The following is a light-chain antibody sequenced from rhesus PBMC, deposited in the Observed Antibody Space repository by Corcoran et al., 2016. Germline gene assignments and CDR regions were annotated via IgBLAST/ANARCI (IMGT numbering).Light chain of an antibody. CDR1: ENVNNY. Sequence: DIQMTQSPSSLSASVGDRVTITCRASENVNNYLHWYQQKPGKAPKLLINKASTLESGVPSRFSGSGSVKDFTLTISSLQPEDFATYYCQQYSRSPRTFGQGTKVEIK. V-gene: IGKV1-74*01. J-gene: IGKJ1*01. CDR2: KAS. CDR3: QQYSRSPRT.